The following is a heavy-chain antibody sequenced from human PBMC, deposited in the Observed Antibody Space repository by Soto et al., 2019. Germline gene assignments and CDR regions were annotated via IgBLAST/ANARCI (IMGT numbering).Heavy chain of an antibody. D-gene: IGHD1-7*01. V-gene: IGHV3-64*01. CDR2: ISSNGGTT. J-gene: IGHJ4*02. CDR1: GFTFSSYD. Sequence: EVQLAESGGGMVQPGGSLRLSCVDSGFTFSSYDMHWVRQAPGKGLEYVSSISSNGGTTYYGNSVKGRFTISRDNSKNTLYRQMGSLRAEDMAVYYCVRRVSGNYDYWGQGTLVTVSS. CDR3: VRRVSGNYDY.